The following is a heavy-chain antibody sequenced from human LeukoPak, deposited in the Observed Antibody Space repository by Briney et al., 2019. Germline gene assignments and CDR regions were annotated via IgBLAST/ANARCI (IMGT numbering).Heavy chain of an antibody. CDR3: ATDQPNDYDSSGYLDY. V-gene: IGHV1-18*01. J-gene: IGHJ4*02. Sequence: ASGKLSCKASGSTFTSYGISWVRQAPGQGLEWMGWISAYNGNTNYAQKLQVRVTMTTDTSTSTAYMELRSLRSDDTAVYYYATDQPNDYDSSGYLDYWGQGTLVTVSS. CDR1: GSTFTSYG. D-gene: IGHD3-22*01. CDR2: ISAYNGNT.